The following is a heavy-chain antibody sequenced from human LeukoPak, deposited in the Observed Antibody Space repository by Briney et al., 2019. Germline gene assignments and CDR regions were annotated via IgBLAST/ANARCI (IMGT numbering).Heavy chain of an antibody. CDR2: IYSGGST. D-gene: IGHD3-22*01. CDR3: ARDAYYYDSSGYGALDAFDI. V-gene: IGHV3-53*01. J-gene: IGHJ3*02. CDR1: GFTVSSNY. Sequence: GGSLRLSCAASGFTVSSNYMSWVRQAPGKGLEWVSVIYSGGSTYYADSVKGRFTISRDNSKNTLYLQMNSLRAEDTAVYYCARDAYYYDSSGYGALDAFDIWGQGTMVTVSS.